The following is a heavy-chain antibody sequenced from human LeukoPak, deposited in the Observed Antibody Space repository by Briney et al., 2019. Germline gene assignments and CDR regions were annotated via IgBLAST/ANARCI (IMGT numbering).Heavy chain of an antibody. CDR1: GFTFSSYG. Sequence: GGSLRLSCAASGFTFSSYGMSWVRQAPGKGLEWVSSITSSSSYIYYADSVKGRFTISRDNAKNSLYLQMNSLRAEDTAVYYCARHVVAVGFDYWGQGTLVTVSS. CDR2: ITSSSSYI. D-gene: IGHD3-22*01. V-gene: IGHV3-21*01. CDR3: ARHVVAVGFDY. J-gene: IGHJ4*02.